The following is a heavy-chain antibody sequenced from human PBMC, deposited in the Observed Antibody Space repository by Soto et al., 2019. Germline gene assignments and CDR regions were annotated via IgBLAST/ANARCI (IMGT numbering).Heavy chain of an antibody. CDR3: ARLWGIAEPDS. J-gene: IGHJ5*01. D-gene: IGHD6-13*01. CDR2: VIPIVGKP. V-gene: IGHV1-69*12. Sequence: QAQLVQSGAEVKKPGSSVKVSCKSSGDTFKTYIVSWVLQAPGQGLEWMGGVIPIVGKPMYAQKFQDRVTITADESTSKVFMELTSLKSDETALYYCARLWGIAEPDSWGQGTRVTVSS. CDR1: GDTFKTYI.